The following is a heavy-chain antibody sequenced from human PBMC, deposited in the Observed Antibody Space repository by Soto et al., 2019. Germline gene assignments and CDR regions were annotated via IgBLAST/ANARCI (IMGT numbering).Heavy chain of an antibody. V-gene: IGHV4-59*01. CDR3: ARVRSVIELSGPLYSFDY. D-gene: IGHD3-16*02. Sequence: SETLSLTCAVSGGSMSGSYWTWVRQPPGKGLEWMGYIYYTGRTNYNASLKSRVGISIDTSRNQFSLRLSSVTTADTAVYYCARVRSVIELSGPLYSFDYSGQGALVTVS. J-gene: IGHJ4*02. CDR2: IYYTGRT. CDR1: GGSMSGSY.